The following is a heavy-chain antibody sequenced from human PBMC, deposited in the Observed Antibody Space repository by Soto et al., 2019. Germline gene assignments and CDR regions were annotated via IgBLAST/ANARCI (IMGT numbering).Heavy chain of an antibody. D-gene: IGHD6-13*01. CDR2: IIPIFGTA. CDR3: ARDHVAAAGTVQDAFDI. J-gene: IGHJ3*02. CDR1: GGTFSSYA. V-gene: IGHV1-69*13. Sequence: GASVKVSCKASGGTFSSYAISWVRQAPGQGLEWMGGIIPIFGTANYAQKFQGRVTITADESTSTAYMELSSLRSEDTAVYYCARDHVAAAGTVQDAFDICGQGTVVPVSS.